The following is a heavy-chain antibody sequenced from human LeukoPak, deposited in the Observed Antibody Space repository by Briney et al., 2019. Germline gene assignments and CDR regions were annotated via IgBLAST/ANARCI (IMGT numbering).Heavy chain of an antibody. J-gene: IGHJ4*02. CDR3: ARKEVAVRHDY. CDR2: ISGYNGHT. CDR1: GYTFTNYG. D-gene: IGHD5-12*01. V-gene: IGHV1-18*01. Sequence: GASVKVSCKASGYTFTNYGITWVRQAPGQGLEWMGWISGYNGHTGYAQKLQGRVTMTTDTSTSTAYMELRSLRSDDTAVYYCARKEVAVRHDYWGQGTLVTVSS.